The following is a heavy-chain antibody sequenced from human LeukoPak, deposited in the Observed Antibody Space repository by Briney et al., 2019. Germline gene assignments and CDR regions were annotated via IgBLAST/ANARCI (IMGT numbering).Heavy chain of an antibody. V-gene: IGHV3-23*01. CDR2: ISGSGGST. CDR3: ARLFGGVIVSLDY. CDR1: GFTFSSYA. D-gene: IGHD3-16*02. Sequence: GGSLRLSCAASGFTFSSYAMSWVRQAPGKGLEWVSAISGSGGSTYYADSVKGRFTISRDNSKSTLYLQMNSLRAEDTAVYYCARLFGGVIVSLDYWGQGTLVTVSS. J-gene: IGHJ4*02.